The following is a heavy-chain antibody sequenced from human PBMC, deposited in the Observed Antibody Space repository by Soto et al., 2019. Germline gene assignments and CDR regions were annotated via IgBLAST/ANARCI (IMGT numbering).Heavy chain of an antibody. V-gene: IGHV3-64D*06. J-gene: IGHJ4*02. D-gene: IGHD3-3*01. CDR3: VKDRFVNY. CDR1: GLNFNDYA. Sequence: PRLSCSASGLNFNDYAMHWVRQAAGKGLKYVSSISSNGVSTYYADSVKGRFTISRDNSKNTLYLQMNSLRVEDTAVYYCVKDRFVNYWGQGALVTVSS. CDR2: ISSNGVST.